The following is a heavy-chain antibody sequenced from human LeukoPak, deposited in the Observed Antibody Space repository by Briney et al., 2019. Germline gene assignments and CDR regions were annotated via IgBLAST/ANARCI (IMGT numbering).Heavy chain of an antibody. V-gene: IGHV3-30*03. D-gene: IGHD6-13*01. J-gene: IGHJ3*02. CDR1: GFTFSSYG. CDR2: ISYDGSNK. CDR3: VRSGTADVEAAFDI. Sequence: GGSLRLSCAASGFTFSSYGMHWVRQAPGKGLEWVAVISYDGSNKYYADSVKGRFTISRDNSKNTLYLQMNNLRAEDTALYYCVRSGTADVEAAFDIWGQGTLVSVSS.